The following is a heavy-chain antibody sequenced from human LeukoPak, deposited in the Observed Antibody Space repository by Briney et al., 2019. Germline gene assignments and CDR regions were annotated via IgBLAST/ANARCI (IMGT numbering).Heavy chain of an antibody. J-gene: IGHJ6*02. D-gene: IGHD2-2*01. Sequence: PGGSLRLSCAASGFTFSNAWMSWVRQAPGKGLEWVGRIKSKTDGGTTDYAAPVKGRFTISRDDSKNTLYLQMNSLKTEDTAVYYCTTSYCSSTSCREGGHYGMDVWGQGTTVTVSS. CDR3: TTSYCSSTSCREGGHYGMDV. CDR1: GFTFSNAW. V-gene: IGHV3-15*01. CDR2: IKSKTDGGTT.